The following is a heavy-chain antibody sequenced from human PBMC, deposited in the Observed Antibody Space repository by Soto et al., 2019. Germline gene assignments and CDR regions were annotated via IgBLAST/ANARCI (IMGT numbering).Heavy chain of an antibody. Sequence: QVPLVQSGAEVKKPGASVQVSCKASGYTFTSYAMHWVRQAPGQRLEWMGWINAGNGNTKYSQKFQGRVTITRDTSASTADMELSSLRSEDTAVYYCARVRYSSGWYPVDYWGQGTLVTVSS. D-gene: IGHD6-19*01. CDR1: GYTFTSYA. J-gene: IGHJ4*02. V-gene: IGHV1-3*01. CDR2: INAGNGNT. CDR3: ARVRYSSGWYPVDY.